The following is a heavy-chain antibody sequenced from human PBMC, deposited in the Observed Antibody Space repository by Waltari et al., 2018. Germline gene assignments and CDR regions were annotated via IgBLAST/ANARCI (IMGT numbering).Heavy chain of an antibody. CDR1: GFTFSSYS. D-gene: IGHD6-13*01. J-gene: IGHJ4*02. CDR3: AREGIAYDY. CDR2: IRSRSSYI. V-gene: IGHV3-21*01. Sequence: EVQLVESGGGLVKPGGSLRLSCAASGFTFSSYSMNWVRQAPGKGLEWVSSIRSRSSYIYYADSGKGRFTISRDNAKNSLYLQMNSLRAEDTAVYYCAREGIAYDYWGQGTLVTVSS.